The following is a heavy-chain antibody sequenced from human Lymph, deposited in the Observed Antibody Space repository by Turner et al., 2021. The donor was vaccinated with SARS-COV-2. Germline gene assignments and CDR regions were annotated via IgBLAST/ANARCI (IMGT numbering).Heavy chain of an antibody. CDR3: ARVLPYGDYFDY. D-gene: IGHD4-17*01. CDR1: GFTVSSNY. Sequence: EVQLVESGGGVIQPGGSLRLSCAASGFTVSSNYMTWVRQAPGKGLEWVSLIYSGGSTYYADSVKGRFTISRDNSKNTLYLQMNSLRADDTAVYYCARVLPYGDYFDYWGQGTLVTVSS. CDR2: IYSGGST. J-gene: IGHJ4*02. V-gene: IGHV3-53*01.